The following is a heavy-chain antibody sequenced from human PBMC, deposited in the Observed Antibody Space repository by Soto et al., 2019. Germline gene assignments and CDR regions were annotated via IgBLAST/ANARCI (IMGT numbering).Heavy chain of an antibody. J-gene: IGHJ4*02. CDR2: ISWNSASI. D-gene: IGHD3-3*01. Sequence: ESGGGLVQPGRSLRLSCAASGFTFDDYAMLWVRQVPGKGLEWVSGISWNSASIGYADSVKDRFTTSRDNAKNSLYLEMNSLRTEDTALYYCVKDCSHDFWNSFFNFWGQGTRITASS. CDR3: VKDCSHDFWNSFFNF. CDR1: GFTFDDYA. V-gene: IGHV3-9*01.